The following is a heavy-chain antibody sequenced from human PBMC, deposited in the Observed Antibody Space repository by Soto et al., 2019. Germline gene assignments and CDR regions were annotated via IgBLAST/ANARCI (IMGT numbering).Heavy chain of an antibody. CDR2: INAGNGNT. V-gene: IGHV1-3*01. D-gene: IGHD5-12*01. CDR1: GYTFTSYA. CDR3: ARASCVGYDSQWYFDL. Sequence: QVQLVQSGAEVKKPGASVKVSCKASGYTFTSYAMHWVRQAPGQRLEWMGWINAGNGNTKYSQKFQGRVTITRDTSGSPAYMELRSLGFEAPAVYYWARASCVGYDSQWYFDLWGRGTLVTVP. J-gene: IGHJ2*01.